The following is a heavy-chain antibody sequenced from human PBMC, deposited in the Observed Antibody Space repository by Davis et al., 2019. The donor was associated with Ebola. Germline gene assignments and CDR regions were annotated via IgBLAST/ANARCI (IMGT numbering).Heavy chain of an antibody. Sequence: SETLSLTCAVYGGSFSTYYWSWIRQPPGKGLEWIGEINHSGSTKNTPSLKSRVTISVDTSKNQFSLKLRSVTAADTAMYYCSRGPGYSYGRGEFEYWGQGTLVTVSS. J-gene: IGHJ4*02. CDR2: INHSGST. D-gene: IGHD5-18*01. V-gene: IGHV4-34*01. CDR3: SRGPGYSYGRGEFEY. CDR1: GGSFSTYY.